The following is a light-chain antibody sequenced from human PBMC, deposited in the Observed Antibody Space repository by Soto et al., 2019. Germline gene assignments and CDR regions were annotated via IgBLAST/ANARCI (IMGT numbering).Light chain of an antibody. Sequence: QSALTQPASVSGSPGQSITLSCTGTSSDVGGYKFVSWHQQHPGKAPKLIIYDVTNRPSGVSSRFSGSKSGNTSSLTISGLQAEDEADYYCSSYTSSRTLVFGGGTKVTVL. J-gene: IGLJ2*01. CDR3: SSYTSSRTLV. V-gene: IGLV2-14*03. CDR2: DVT. CDR1: SSDVGGYKF.